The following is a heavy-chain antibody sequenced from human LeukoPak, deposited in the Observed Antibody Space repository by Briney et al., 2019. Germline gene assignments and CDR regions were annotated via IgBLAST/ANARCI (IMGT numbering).Heavy chain of an antibody. J-gene: IGHJ6*03. Sequence: GGSLRLSCAASGFTFSSYSMNWVRQAPGKGLEWVSAISGSGGSTYYADSVKGRFTISRDNSKNSLYLQMNSLRAEDTAVYYCARGGFDWLLFNYYYYMDVWGKGTTVTISS. D-gene: IGHD3-9*01. CDR1: GFTFSSYS. V-gene: IGHV3-23*01. CDR3: ARGGFDWLLFNYYYYMDV. CDR2: ISGSGGST.